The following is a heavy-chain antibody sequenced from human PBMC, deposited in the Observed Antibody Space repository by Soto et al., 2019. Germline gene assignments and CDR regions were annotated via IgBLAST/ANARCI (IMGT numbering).Heavy chain of an antibody. V-gene: IGHV3-23*01. CDR1: VFTFSSHA. Sequence: TGGSLRLSCTASVFTFSSHAMSWVRQAPGKQLEWVSAISGSAGLTFYADSVKGRFTISRDNSKNTLYLQMNSLRAEDTAVYYCAKDWVSGSSPYWGQGTLVTVSS. J-gene: IGHJ4*02. D-gene: IGHD2-15*01. CDR2: ISGSAGLT. CDR3: AKDWVSGSSPY.